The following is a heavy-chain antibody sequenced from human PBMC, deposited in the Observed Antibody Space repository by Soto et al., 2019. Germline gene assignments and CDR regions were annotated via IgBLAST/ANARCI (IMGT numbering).Heavy chain of an antibody. Sequence: EVQLLESGGGLVQPGGSLRLSCAASGFTFSSYAMSWVRQAPGKGLEWVSAISGGGGSTYYADSVKGRFTISRDNSKDTLYLQMNSLRDEDTAVYYCAKAWPTVTNFYMDVWGKGTTVTVSS. V-gene: IGHV3-23*01. CDR2: ISGGGGST. J-gene: IGHJ6*03. CDR1: GFTFSSYA. CDR3: AKAWPTVTNFYMDV. D-gene: IGHD4-17*01.